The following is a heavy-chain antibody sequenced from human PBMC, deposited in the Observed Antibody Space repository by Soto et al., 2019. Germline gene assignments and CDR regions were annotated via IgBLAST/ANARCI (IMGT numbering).Heavy chain of an antibody. CDR1: GFTFSSYG. D-gene: IGHD1-26*01. CDR3: SGAESPDTAYFSLY. J-gene: IGHJ4*02. Sequence: GGSLRLSCAASGFTFSSYGMHWVRQAPGKGLEWVAVIWYDGSNKYYADSVKGRFTISRDTSNGIAYLQMNSLNIEDSAVYYCSGAESPDTAYFSLYWGQGTPVTVSS. CDR2: IWYDGSNK. V-gene: IGHV3-30*02.